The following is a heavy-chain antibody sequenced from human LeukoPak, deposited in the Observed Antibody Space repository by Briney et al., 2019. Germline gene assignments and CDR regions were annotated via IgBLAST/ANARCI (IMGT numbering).Heavy chain of an antibody. CDR3: ARARMVATIFDY. CDR1: GXTFSDYY. V-gene: IGHV3-11*01. CDR2: ISSSGSTI. D-gene: IGHD5-12*01. J-gene: IGHJ4*02. Sequence: GGSLRLSXXASGXTFSDYYMSWIRQAPGKGLEWVSYISSSGSTIYYADSVKGRFTISRDNAKNSLYLQMNSLRAEDTAVYYCARARMVATIFDYWGQGTLVTVSS.